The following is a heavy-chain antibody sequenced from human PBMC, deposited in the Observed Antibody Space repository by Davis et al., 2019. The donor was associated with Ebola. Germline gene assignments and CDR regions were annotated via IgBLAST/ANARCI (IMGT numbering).Heavy chain of an antibody. D-gene: IGHD3-3*01. Sequence: ASVKVSCKASGYTFTGYYMHWVRQAPGQGLEWMGWINPNSGGTNYAQKFQGRVTMTRDTSISTAYMELSRLRSDDTAVYYCARDGPITIFGVVTLVFDYWGQGTLVTVSS. CDR2: INPNSGGT. V-gene: IGHV1-2*02. CDR3: ARDGPITIFGVVTLVFDY. J-gene: IGHJ4*02. CDR1: GYTFTGYY.